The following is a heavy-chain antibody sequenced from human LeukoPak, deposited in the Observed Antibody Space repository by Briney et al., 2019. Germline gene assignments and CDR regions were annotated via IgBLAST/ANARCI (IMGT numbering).Heavy chain of an antibody. CDR1: GFTFSSYA. D-gene: IGHD4-23*01. V-gene: IGHV3-23*01. Sequence: GGSLRLSCAASGFTFSSYAMSWVRQAPGKGLEWVSAISGSGGSTYYADSVKGRFTISRDNAKNSLYLQMNSLRAEDTAVYYCARDDYGGIPGDYWGQGTLVTVSS. J-gene: IGHJ4*02. CDR2: ISGSGGST. CDR3: ARDDYGGIPGDY.